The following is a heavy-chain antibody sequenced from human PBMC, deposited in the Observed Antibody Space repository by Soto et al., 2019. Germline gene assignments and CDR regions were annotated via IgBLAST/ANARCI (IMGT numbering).Heavy chain of an antibody. CDR1: GFTVNTYG. CDR2: ISYDGSNK. Sequence: QVQLVESVGAVVQPGKSLRLSCAASGFTVNTYGMYWVRQAPGKGLEWVAAISYDGSNKYHADSVKGRFTISRDNSKNTLYLQMNSLRVEDTAVYYCAKDIVRYTYGACDYWGQGALVTVSS. CDR3: AKDIVRYTYGACDY. J-gene: IGHJ4*02. V-gene: IGHV3-30*18. D-gene: IGHD5-18*01.